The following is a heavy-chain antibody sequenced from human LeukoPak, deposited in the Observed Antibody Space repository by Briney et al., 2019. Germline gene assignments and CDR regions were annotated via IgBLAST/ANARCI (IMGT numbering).Heavy chain of an antibody. V-gene: IGHV3-74*01. Sequence: PGGSLRLSCAASGFTFSRYWMHWVRQAPGKGLVWVSRINSDGRSTSYADSVKGRFTISRDNAKNTLYLQMNSLRAEDTAVYYCAKAMFGELSLFDYWGQGTLVTVSS. CDR1: GFTFSRYW. CDR2: INSDGRST. D-gene: IGHD3-10*02. CDR3: AKAMFGELSLFDY. J-gene: IGHJ4*02.